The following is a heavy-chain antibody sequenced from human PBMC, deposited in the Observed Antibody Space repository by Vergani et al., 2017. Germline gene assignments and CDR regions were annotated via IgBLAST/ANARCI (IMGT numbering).Heavy chain of an antibody. V-gene: IGHV3-30*03. J-gene: IGHJ4*02. CDR2: ISNDGGNK. D-gene: IGHD2-2*01. Sequence: QVQLVESGGNVVQSGTSLRLSCAASGFSFGSYGMHWVRQSPGKGLEWVAVISNDGGNKYYADSVKGRFTISRDNSKNTLYLQMNSLRAEDTAVYYCARDGHTMGYCSSTSCPVDYWGQGTLVTVSS. CDR3: ARDGHTMGYCSSTSCPVDY. CDR1: GFSFGSYG.